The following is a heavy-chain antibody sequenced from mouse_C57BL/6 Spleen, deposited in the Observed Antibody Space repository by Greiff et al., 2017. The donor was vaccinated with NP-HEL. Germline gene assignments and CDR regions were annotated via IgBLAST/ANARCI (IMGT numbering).Heavy chain of an antibody. V-gene: IGHV5-9*01. D-gene: IGHD1-1*01. CDR3: ARQDYYGSRTYAMDY. CDR1: GFTFSSYT. J-gene: IGHJ4*01. CDR2: ISGGGGNT. Sequence: EVKLEESGGGLVKPGGSLKLSCAASGFTFSSYTMSWVRQTPEKRLEWVATISGGGGNTYYPDSVKGRFTISRDNAKNTLYLQMSSLRSEDTALYYCARQDYYGSRTYAMDYWGQGTSVTVSS.